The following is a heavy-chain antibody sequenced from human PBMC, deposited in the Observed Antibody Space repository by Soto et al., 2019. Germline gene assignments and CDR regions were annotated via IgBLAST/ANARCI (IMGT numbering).Heavy chain of an antibody. V-gene: IGHV1-69*01. Sequence: QVQLVQSGAEVKKPGSSVKVSCKASGDSFHSYAISWVRQAPGQGLEWMGGIIPIFHTANHAQKFQARVTMTADESASTAYMELSGLRSEDTAVYYCARVGYCNTTNCLFYYYHYGMDVWGQGTTVTVS. CDR2: IIPIFHTA. CDR1: GDSFHSYA. D-gene: IGHD2-2*01. CDR3: ARVGYCNTTNCLFYYYHYGMDV. J-gene: IGHJ6*02.